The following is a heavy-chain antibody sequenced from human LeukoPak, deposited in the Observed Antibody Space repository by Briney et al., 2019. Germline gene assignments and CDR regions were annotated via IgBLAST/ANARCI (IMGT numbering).Heavy chain of an antibody. J-gene: IGHJ5*02. V-gene: IGHV4-59*01. D-gene: IGHD3-10*01. CDR2: MYNSGST. CDR3: ARGGYCGLGNDVMFDH. CDR1: GPSISTYY. Sequence: SETLSLTCTVSGPSISTYYWSWLRQPPGKGLQWLGYMYNSGSTNYNPPLKSRSTIPVDTPNNHFFLKQSSVPAADRSVFYCARGGYCGLGNDVMFDHWGQGTLVTVSS.